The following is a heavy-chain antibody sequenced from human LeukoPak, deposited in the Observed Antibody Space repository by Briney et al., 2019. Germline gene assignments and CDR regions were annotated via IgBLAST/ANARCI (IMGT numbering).Heavy chain of an antibody. CDR2: IIPIFGTA. J-gene: IGHJ4*02. Sequence: ASVKVSCKASGGTFSSYAISWVRQAPGQGLEWMGGIIPIFGTANYAQKFQGRVTITADESTSTAYMELSSLRSEDTAVYYCARDTGRVGYCSSTSCSDFDYWGQGTLVTVSS. V-gene: IGHV1-69*13. D-gene: IGHD2-2*01. CDR1: GGTFSSYA. CDR3: ARDTGRVGYCSSTSCSDFDY.